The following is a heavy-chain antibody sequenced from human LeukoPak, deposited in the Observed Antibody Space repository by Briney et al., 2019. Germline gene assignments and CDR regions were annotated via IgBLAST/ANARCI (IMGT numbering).Heavy chain of an antibody. Sequence: GGSLRLSCAASGFTFSSYWMHWVRQALGKGLVWVSRINSDGSSTSYADSVKGRFTISRDNAKNTLYLQMNSLRAEDTAVYYCARGPLTIFGVVVGDNYYYMDVWGKGTTVTVSS. CDR2: INSDGSST. CDR1: GFTFSSYW. V-gene: IGHV3-74*01. D-gene: IGHD3-3*01. J-gene: IGHJ6*03. CDR3: ARGPLTIFGVVVGDNYYYMDV.